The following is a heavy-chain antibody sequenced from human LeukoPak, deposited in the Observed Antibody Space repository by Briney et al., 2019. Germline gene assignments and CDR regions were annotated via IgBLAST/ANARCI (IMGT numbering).Heavy chain of an antibody. CDR3: ARQKCTSTSCLTKNAFDI. Sequence: SETLSLTCTVSGSSGYYWSWIRQPPGQGLEWIGYIYISGSTNYNPSLESRVTISVDTSKNQFSLDLSSVTAADTAVYYCARQKCTSTSCLTKNAFDIWGQGTMVTVSS. CDR2: IYISGST. D-gene: IGHD2-2*01. V-gene: IGHV4-4*09. J-gene: IGHJ3*02. CDR1: GSSGYY.